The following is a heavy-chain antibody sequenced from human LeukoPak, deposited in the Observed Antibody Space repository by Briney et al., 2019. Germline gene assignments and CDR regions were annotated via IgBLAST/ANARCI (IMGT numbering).Heavy chain of an antibody. CDR1: GFTVSDNY. Sequence: GGSLRLSCAASGFTVSDNYMSWVRQAPGKGLEWVSVVYSGDNTYYADSVKGRFTISRDNSKNTLYLQMNSLRAEDTAVYYCTRDAVGYNYNWFDPWGQGTLVTVSS. D-gene: IGHD5-24*01. J-gene: IGHJ5*02. CDR3: TRDAVGYNYNWFDP. V-gene: IGHV3-53*01. CDR2: VYSGDNT.